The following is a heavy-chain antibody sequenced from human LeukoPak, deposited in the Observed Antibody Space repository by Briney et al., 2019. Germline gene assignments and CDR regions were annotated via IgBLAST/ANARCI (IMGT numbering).Heavy chain of an antibody. V-gene: IGHV4-59*01. D-gene: IGHD5-24*01. CDR3: ARGMAPVYFDY. CDR2: IYYSGST. Sequence: SETLSLTCTVSGGSISSYYWSWIRQPPGKGLEWIGYIYYSGSTNYNPSLKSRVTISVDTSKNQFSLKLSSVTAADTAVYYCARGMAPVYFDYWGQGTLVTVSS. J-gene: IGHJ4*02. CDR1: GGSISSYY.